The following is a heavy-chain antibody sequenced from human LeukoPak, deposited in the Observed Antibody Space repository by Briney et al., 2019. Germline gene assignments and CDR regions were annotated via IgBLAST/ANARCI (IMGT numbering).Heavy chain of an antibody. Sequence: GGSLRLSCAASGFIFSDYAMNWVRQAPGKGLVWVSTISGSGGSTYYAGSVKGRFTISRDNSKNTLYLQMNSLRAEDTAVYYCAKLHNLNSDYWGQGTLVTVSS. CDR3: AKLHNLNSDY. CDR2: ISGSGGST. CDR1: GFIFSDYA. D-gene: IGHD1-14*01. J-gene: IGHJ4*02. V-gene: IGHV3-23*01.